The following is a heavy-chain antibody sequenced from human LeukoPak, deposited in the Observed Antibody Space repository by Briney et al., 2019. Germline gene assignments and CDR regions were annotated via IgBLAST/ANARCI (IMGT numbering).Heavy chain of an antibody. CDR3: ARIVVVPAALGKNYYYYMDV. J-gene: IGHJ6*03. D-gene: IGHD2-2*01. V-gene: IGHV1-18*01. CDR2: ISTYNGNT. Sequence: GASVKVSCKASGYTFTSYGISWVRQAPGQGLAWMGWISTYNGNTNYAQKLQGRVTMTTDTSTSTAYMELRSLRSDDTAVYYCARIVVVPAALGKNYYYYMDVWGKGTTVTISS. CDR1: GYTFTSYG.